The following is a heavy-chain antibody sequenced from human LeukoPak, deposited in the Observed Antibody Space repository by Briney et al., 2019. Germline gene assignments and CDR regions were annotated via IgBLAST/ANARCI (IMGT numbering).Heavy chain of an antibody. D-gene: IGHD6-19*01. Sequence: PSETLSLTCAVSGGSISSTTYYWAWIRQPPGKGLEWIGSIYYTGRTHYIPSLKSRVTISLDTSKNQFSLSLSSVTAADTAVYYCATQVAGGPLDYWGQGTLVTVSS. CDR3: ATQVAGGPLDY. J-gene: IGHJ4*02. CDR1: GGSISSTTYY. CDR2: IYYTGRT. V-gene: IGHV4-39*01.